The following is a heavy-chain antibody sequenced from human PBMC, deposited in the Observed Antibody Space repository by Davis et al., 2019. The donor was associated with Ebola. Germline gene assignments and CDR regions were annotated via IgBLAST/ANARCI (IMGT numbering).Heavy chain of an antibody. CDR2: INPSGGRT. V-gene: IGHV1-46*01. J-gene: IGHJ6*04. Sequence: ASVKVSCKASGYTFTGYYMHWVRQAPGQGLEWMGIINPSGGRTSYAQKFQGRVTMTRDTSTTTVYMELSSLRSEDTAVYFCARDRLVVVITTFPGGGYMDVWGKGTTVNVSS. D-gene: IGHD3-22*01. CDR1: GYTFTGYY. CDR3: ARDRLVVVITTFPGGGYMDV.